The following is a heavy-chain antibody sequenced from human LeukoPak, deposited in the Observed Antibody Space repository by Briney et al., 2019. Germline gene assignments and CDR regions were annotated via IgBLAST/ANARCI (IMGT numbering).Heavy chain of an antibody. D-gene: IGHD2-21*01. CDR1: GGSISSYY. CDR2: IYTSGST. CDR3: ARDLRSFCGGGCSAHRFAP. Sequence: SETLSLTCTVSGGSISSYYWSWIRQPPGKGLEWIGRIYTSGSTNYNPSLKSRVTMSVDTSKNQFSLKLSSVTAADTAVYYDARDLRSFCGGGCSAHRFAPGGQGTLVTVSS. J-gene: IGHJ5*02. V-gene: IGHV4-4*07.